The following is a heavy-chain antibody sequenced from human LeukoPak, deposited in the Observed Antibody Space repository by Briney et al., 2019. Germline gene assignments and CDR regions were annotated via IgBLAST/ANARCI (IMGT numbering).Heavy chain of an antibody. J-gene: IGHJ3*02. D-gene: IGHD2-2*01. V-gene: IGHV4-39*01. CDR2: IYSSGST. CDR3: ARRSVLGYCSSTSCYQVNAFDI. CDR1: GGSISSSSYY. Sequence: SETLSLTCTVSGGSISSSSYYWGWIRQPPGKGLEWIGSIYSSGSTYYNPSLKSRVTISVDTSKNQFSLKLSSVTAADTAVYYCARRSVLGYCSSTSCYQVNAFDIWGQGTMVTVSS.